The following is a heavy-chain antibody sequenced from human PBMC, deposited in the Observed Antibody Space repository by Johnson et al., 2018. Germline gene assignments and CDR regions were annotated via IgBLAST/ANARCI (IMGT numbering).Heavy chain of an antibody. J-gene: IGHJ6*03. Sequence: QVQLVQSGGGVVQPGRSLRLSCAASGFTFSSYGMHWVRQAPGKGLEWVAVMSYDGSNKYYADSVKGRFTISRDNSKNTVDLQMNSLGAEDTAVYYCARDAAYCSGANCYPFFYYFMDVWGKGTTVTVSS. CDR3: ARDAAYCSGANCYPFFYYFMDV. CDR1: GFTFSSYG. CDR2: MSYDGSNK. D-gene: IGHD2-15*01. V-gene: IGHV3-30*03.